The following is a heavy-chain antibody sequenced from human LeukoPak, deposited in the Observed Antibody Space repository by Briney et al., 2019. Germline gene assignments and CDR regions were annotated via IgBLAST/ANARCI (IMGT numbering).Heavy chain of an antibody. J-gene: IGHJ4*02. Sequence: GGSLRLSCAASGFTFSDHYMSWIRQAPGKGLEWVSYISHTGTTTMYGDSVQGRFTVSRDNANNLRFLQMNSLRAEGTAVYFCVRTAPLIFYCGEGALGTVSS. D-gene: IGHD3/OR15-3a*01. CDR3: VRTAPLIFY. CDR2: ISHTGTTT. V-gene: IGHV3-11*01. CDR1: GFTFSDHY.